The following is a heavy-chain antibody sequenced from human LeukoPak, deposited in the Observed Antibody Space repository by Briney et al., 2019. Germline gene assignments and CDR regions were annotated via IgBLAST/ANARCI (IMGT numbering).Heavy chain of an antibody. Sequence: GGSLRLSCAASGFTFSSYWMSWVRQAPGKGLEWVANIKLDGSESYYVDSVKGRFTISRDNAKKSLYLQMNSLRAEDTAVYYCAGGQAYYFYYYMDVWGKGTTVTVSS. CDR1: GFTFSSYW. CDR2: IKLDGSES. J-gene: IGHJ6*03. V-gene: IGHV3-7*01. CDR3: AGGQAYYFYYYMDV. D-gene: IGHD2-15*01.